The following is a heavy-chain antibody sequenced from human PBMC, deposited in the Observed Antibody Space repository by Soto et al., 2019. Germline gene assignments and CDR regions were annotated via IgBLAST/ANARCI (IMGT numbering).Heavy chain of an antibody. D-gene: IGHD2-21*01. J-gene: IGHJ4*02. CDR1: GFSLSTGGVG. CDR2: IYWDDDK. V-gene: IGHV2-5*02. CDR3: AHTPFFGDKLDY. Sequence: QITLKESGPPLVKPTQTLTLTCTFSGFSLSTGGVGVGWIRQPPGKALEWLAIIYWDDDKRYSPSLKTRLTITKDTSKKQVVLTMTDMDPVDTATYFCAHTPFFGDKLDYWGQGTLVIVSS.